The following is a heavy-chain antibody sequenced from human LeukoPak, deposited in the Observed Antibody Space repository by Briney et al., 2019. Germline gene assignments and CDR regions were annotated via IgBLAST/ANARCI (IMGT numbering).Heavy chain of an antibody. Sequence: PGGSLRLSCAASGFTFRTHGMHWVRQAPGKGLEWVAFIRYDGSNKYYTDSVKGRFTISRDDSKNTLYLQMNSLRVDDTAVYYCAKGFGYHDYASDYWGQGTLVTVSS. CDR1: GFTFRTHG. J-gene: IGHJ4*02. D-gene: IGHD4-17*01. CDR3: AKGFGYHDYASDY. V-gene: IGHV3-30*02. CDR2: IRYDGSNK.